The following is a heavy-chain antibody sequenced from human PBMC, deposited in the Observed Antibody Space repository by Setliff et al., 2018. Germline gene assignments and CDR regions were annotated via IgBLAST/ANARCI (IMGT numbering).Heavy chain of an antibody. CDR1: GSSITSSNW. CDR3: ARTCSGSGCYAGLES. J-gene: IGHJ4*02. V-gene: IGHV4-4*02. D-gene: IGHD2-15*01. Sequence: PSETLSLTCGVSGSSITSSNWWSWVRQAPGKGLEWVGQIFHSGSTHFNPSLKSRFTISRDNSKNTLYLQMNSLRPEDTAVYYCARTCSGSGCYAGLESWGQGTPVTVSS. CDR2: IFHSGST.